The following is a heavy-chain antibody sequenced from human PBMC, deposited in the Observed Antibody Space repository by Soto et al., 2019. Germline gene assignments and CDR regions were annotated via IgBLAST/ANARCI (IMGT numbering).Heavy chain of an antibody. D-gene: IGHD2-15*01. CDR3: ARDDVVVVAATLDAFDI. CDR1: GYTFTSYG. J-gene: IGHJ3*02. Sequence: QVQLVQSGAEVKKPGASVKVSCKASGYTFTSYGISWVRQAPGQGLEWMGWISAYNGNTNYAQKLQGRVTMTTDTSTSTAYMELRSRRSDDTAVYYCARDDVVVVAATLDAFDIWGQGTMVTVSS. CDR2: ISAYNGNT. V-gene: IGHV1-18*04.